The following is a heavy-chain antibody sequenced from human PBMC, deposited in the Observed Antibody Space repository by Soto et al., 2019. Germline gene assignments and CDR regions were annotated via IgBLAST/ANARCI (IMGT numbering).Heavy chain of an antibody. Sequence: QVHLVQSGAEVKKPGVSVKVSCKTSGYTFTAFAVHWVRQASGQRLEWMGWINVGNGDTKSSQNLQGRVTITRDTSATTVYMERSSLRSEATAVYYCVRVGGSGWTLDFWGQGTLVTVSS. CDR1: GYTFTAFA. CDR3: VRVGGSGWTLDF. D-gene: IGHD6-25*01. CDR2: INVGNGDT. V-gene: IGHV1-3*01. J-gene: IGHJ4*02.